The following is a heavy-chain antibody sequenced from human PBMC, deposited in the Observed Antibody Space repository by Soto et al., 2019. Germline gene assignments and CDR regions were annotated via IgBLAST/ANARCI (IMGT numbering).Heavy chain of an antibody. CDR1: GFSLSTSGVG. CDR3: AHIATGGDFWSGYTYFFDY. V-gene: IGHV2-5*01. Sequence: QITLKESGPTLVKPTQTLTLTCTFSGFSLSTSGVGVGWIRQPPGKALEWLALIFWNDDKRQSPSLKSRLTITKDTSKNQVVLKMTNMDPVDTATYYCAHIATGGDFWSGYTYFFDYWGQGTLVTVSS. D-gene: IGHD3-3*01. J-gene: IGHJ4*02. CDR2: IFWNDDK.